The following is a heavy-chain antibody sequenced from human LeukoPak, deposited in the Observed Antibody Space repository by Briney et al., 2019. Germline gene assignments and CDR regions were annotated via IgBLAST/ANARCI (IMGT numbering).Heavy chain of an antibody. CDR3: ARDPRSIVVVPAAIVDY. D-gene: IGHD2-2*01. V-gene: IGHV3-21*01. CDR2: ISSSSSYI. CDR1: EFTFSSYS. Sequence: GGSLRLSCAASEFTFSSYSMNWVRQAPGKGLEWVSSISSSSSYIYYADSVKGRFTISRDNAKNSLYLQMNSLRAEDTAVYYCARDPRSIVVVPAAIVDYWGQGTLVTVSS. J-gene: IGHJ4*02.